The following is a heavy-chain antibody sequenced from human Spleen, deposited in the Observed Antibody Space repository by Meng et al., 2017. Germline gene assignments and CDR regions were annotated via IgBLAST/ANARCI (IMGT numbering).Heavy chain of an antibody. J-gene: IGHJ4*02. Sequence: SETLSLTCTVSGDSVSSGSYYWSWIRQPPGKGLEWIGYIYYSGSTNYNPSLKSRVTISVDTSKNQFSLKLSAVTAADTAAYYCARENPYHFDSWGQGTLVTVSS. CDR1: GDSVSSGSYY. CDR2: IYYSGST. CDR3: ARENPYHFDS. V-gene: IGHV4-61*01. D-gene: IGHD1-14*01.